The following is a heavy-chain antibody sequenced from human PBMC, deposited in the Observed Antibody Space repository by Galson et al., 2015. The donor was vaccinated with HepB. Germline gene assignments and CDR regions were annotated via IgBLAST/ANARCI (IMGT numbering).Heavy chain of an antibody. CDR1: GFSLNTFGMS. CDR2: IDWDDDK. CDR3: ARIAGGSASGGMDV. J-gene: IGHJ6*02. V-gene: IGHV2-70*11. D-gene: IGHD2-15*01. Sequence: PALVKPTQTLTLTCTFSGFSLNTFGMSVVWIRQPPGKALEWLARIDWDDDKYYIPSLKTRLTISKDTSKNQVVLKFGTLDPVDTATYYCARIAGGSASGGMDVWGQGTTVTVSS.